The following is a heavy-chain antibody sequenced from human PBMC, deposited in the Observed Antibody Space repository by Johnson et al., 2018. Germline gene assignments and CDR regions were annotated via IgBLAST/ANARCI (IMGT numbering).Heavy chain of an antibody. CDR3: AKAGVMEWEYYGPFQY. V-gene: IGHV3-30*18. J-gene: IGHJ1*01. Sequence: QVQLVQSGGGVVQXGRSLRLXCAASGFTFSSYGMHWVRQAPGKGLEWVAVISYDGSNKYYADSVKGRFTISRDNSKNTLYLQMNSLRAEETAVYYCAKAGVMEWEYYGPFQYWGPGTLVTVSS. CDR2: ISYDGSNK. D-gene: IGHD1-26*01. CDR1: GFTFSSYG.